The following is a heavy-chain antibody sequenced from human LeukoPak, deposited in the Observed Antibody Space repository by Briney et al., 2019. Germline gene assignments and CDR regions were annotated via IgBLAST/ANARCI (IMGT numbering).Heavy chain of an antibody. Sequence: SETLSLTCAVYGGSFSGYYWSWIRQPPGKGLEWIGEINHSGSTNYNPSLKSRVTISVDTSKNQFSLKLSSVTAADTAVYSCAGWTILGEVKKKYYFDYWGQGTLVTVFS. CDR3: AGWTILGEVKKKYYFDY. D-gene: IGHD3-3*01. CDR2: INHSGST. V-gene: IGHV4-34*01. J-gene: IGHJ4*02. CDR1: GGSFSGYY.